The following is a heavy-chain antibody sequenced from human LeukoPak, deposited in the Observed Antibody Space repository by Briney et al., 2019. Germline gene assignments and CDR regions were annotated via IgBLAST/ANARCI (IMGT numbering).Heavy chain of an antibody. D-gene: IGHD3-10*01. V-gene: IGHV4-4*07. CDR2: IYTSGST. CDR1: GGSISSYY. CDR3: ARDLVTMVRGMDWFDP. Sequence: SETLSLTCAVSGGSISSYYWSWIRQPAGKGLEWIGRIYTSGSTNYNPSLKSRVTMSVDTSKNQFSLKLSSGTAADTAVYYCARDLVTMVRGMDWFDPWGQGALVTVSS. J-gene: IGHJ5*02.